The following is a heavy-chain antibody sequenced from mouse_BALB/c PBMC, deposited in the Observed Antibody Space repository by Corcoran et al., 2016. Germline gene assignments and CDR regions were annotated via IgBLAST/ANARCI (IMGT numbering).Heavy chain of an antibody. J-gene: IGHJ1*01. V-gene: IGHV1S136*01. CDR1: GYTFTSYV. CDR3: ASVGRLGYFDV. Sequence: EVQLQQSGPELVKPGASVKMSCKASGYTFTSYVMHWVKQKPGQGLEWIGYINPYNDGTKYNEKIKGKSTLTSDKSSSTAYMELSSLTSEYSAVYYCASVGRLGYFDVWAAGTTVTVSS. CDR2: INPYNDGT.